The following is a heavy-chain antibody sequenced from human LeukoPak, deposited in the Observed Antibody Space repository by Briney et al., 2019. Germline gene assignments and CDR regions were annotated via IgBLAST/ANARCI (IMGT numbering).Heavy chain of an antibody. Sequence: ASVKVSCKASGYTFTSYYMHWVRQAPGQGLEWMGIINPSGGSTSYAQKLQGRVTMTRDTSTSTVYMELSSLRSEDTAVYYCARDGPRIAALGEDFDYWGQGTLVTVSS. J-gene: IGHJ4*02. CDR1: GYTFTSYY. V-gene: IGHV1-46*01. D-gene: IGHD6-6*01. CDR2: INPSGGST. CDR3: ARDGPRIAALGEDFDY.